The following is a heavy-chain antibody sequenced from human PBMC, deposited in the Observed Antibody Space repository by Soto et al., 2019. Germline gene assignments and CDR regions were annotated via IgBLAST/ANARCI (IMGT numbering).Heavy chain of an antibody. J-gene: IGHJ6*02. V-gene: IGHV3-30*18. Sequence: QVQLVESGGGVVQPGRSLRLSCAASGFTFSSYGMHWVRQAPGKGLEWVAVISYDGRNKYYADSVKGQFTISRDNSKNTLYLQMNSLRAEDTAVYYCAKEATHYYGMDVWGQGTTVTVSS. CDR1: GFTFSSYG. CDR2: ISYDGRNK. CDR3: AKEATHYYGMDV.